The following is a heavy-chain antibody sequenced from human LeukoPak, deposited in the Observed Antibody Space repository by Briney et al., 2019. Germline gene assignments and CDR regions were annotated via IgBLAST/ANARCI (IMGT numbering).Heavy chain of an antibody. J-gene: IGHJ4*02. Sequence: SETLSLTCTVSGGSISSYYWSWIRQPPGKGLEWIGYIYYSGSTNYNPSLKSRVTISVDTSKNQFSLKLCSETAADTAVYYCAREGVYGGWGQGTLVTVSS. D-gene: IGHD4/OR15-4a*01. CDR2: IYYSGST. CDR1: GGSISSYY. CDR3: AREGVYGG. V-gene: IGHV4-59*01.